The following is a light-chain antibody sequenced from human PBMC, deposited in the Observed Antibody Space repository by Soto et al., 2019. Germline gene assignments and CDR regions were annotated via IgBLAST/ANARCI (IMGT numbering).Light chain of an antibody. J-gene: IGLJ1*01. CDR1: SSNIGAGYD. CDR3: PYSDNSMIAGYV. V-gene: IGLV1-40*01. CDR2: GNT. Sequence: QSALTQPPSVSGAPGQRVTISCTGTSSNIGAGYDVHWYQQLPGTAPKLLIYGNTNRPSGVPDRFSGSKSDTSASLAITGLQDAEEADYFCPYSDNSMIAGYVFGTGTKLTVL.